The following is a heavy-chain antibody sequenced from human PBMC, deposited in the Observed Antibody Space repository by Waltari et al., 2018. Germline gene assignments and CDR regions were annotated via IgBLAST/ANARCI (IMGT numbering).Heavy chain of an antibody. CDR2: IYTSGST. Sequence: QVQLQESGPGLVKPSETLSLTCTVSGGSISRYYWSWIRQPAGKGLEWIGRIYTSGSTNYNPSLKSRVTMSVDTSKNQFSLKLSSVTAADTAVYYCARVVVVVAATPFDAFDIWGQGTMVTVSS. CDR1: GGSISRYY. J-gene: IGHJ3*02. CDR3: ARVVVVVAATPFDAFDI. V-gene: IGHV4-4*07. D-gene: IGHD2-15*01.